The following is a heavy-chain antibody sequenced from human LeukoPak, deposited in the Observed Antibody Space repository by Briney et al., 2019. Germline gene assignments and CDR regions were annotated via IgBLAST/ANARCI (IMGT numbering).Heavy chain of an antibody. Sequence: GGSLRLSCAASGFSFSTSEMNWVRQAPGKGLECISYISSSGSYIHYADSVKGRFTISRDNAKNSLYLQMSSLRVEDTALYYCARVRKDGHSYGFYDLWGQGTLVTVSS. D-gene: IGHD5-18*01. CDR1: GFSFSTSE. J-gene: IGHJ5*02. V-gene: IGHV3-48*03. CDR3: ARVRKDGHSYGFYDL. CDR2: ISSSGSYI.